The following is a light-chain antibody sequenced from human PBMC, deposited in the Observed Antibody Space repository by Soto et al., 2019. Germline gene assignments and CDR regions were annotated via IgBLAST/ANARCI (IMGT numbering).Light chain of an antibody. V-gene: IGKV3-15*01. CDR1: QSVSSN. CDR3: QQYNNWPPYT. CDR2: GAS. Sequence: EIVMTQSPATLAVSPGGRATLSCRASQSVSSNLAWYQQKPGQAPRLLIYGASTRATGIPARFSGSGSGTEFTLTISSLQSEDFAVYYCQQYNNWPPYTFGLGTKLEI. J-gene: IGKJ2*01.